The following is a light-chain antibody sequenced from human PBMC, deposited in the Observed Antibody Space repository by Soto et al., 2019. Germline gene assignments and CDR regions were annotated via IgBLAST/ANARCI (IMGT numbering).Light chain of an antibody. CDR3: HHYYSPPTLFT. V-gene: IGKV4-1*01. CDR1: QSVLYSSNNKNY. J-gene: IGKJ3*01. Sequence: DIVMTQSPDSLAVSLGERATINCKSSQSVLYSSNNKNYLAWYQQKPGQPPKLLIYWASTRESGVPDRFSCSGSGTDFTLTITSLQAEDVSFYSCHHYYSPPTLFTFGPGTKVDIK. CDR2: WAS.